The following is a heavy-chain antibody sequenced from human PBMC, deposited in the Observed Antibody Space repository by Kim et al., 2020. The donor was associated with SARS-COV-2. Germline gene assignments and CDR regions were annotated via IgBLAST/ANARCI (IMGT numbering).Heavy chain of an antibody. V-gene: IGHV3-74*01. CDR2: VPSDGRRP. J-gene: IGHJ4*02. CDR1: GFTFSSYW. D-gene: IGHD3-16*01. CDR3: ASLSTGYVWDKFDY. Sequence: GGSLRLSCVASGFTFSSYWMHWVRQAPGKGLVWVSRVPSDGRRPLSAASVKGRFPISRDNARHTLYLPMNSLRAEDTAVYYCASLSTGYVWDKFDYWGEG.